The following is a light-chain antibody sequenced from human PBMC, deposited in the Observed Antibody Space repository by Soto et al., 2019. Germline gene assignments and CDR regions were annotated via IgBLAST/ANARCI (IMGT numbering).Light chain of an antibody. V-gene: IGKV1-5*03. Sequence: DIQMTQSPSALSASVGDRATITCRGSQGISSWLAWYQQKPGKAPRLLIYKASSLASGVPSRFSGSGSGTEFTLTISSRQPEDVATYHCQQHTTFGQGTKVEI. CDR1: QGISSW. CDR3: QQHTT. J-gene: IGKJ1*01. CDR2: KAS.